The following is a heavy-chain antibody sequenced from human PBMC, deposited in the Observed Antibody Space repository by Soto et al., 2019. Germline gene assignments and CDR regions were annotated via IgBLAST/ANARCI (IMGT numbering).Heavy chain of an antibody. CDR2: ITPYNGKT. J-gene: IGHJ4*02. CDR1: GYTFITYG. D-gene: IGHD2-2*01. CDR3: ARDTSHYFDH. V-gene: IGHV1-18*01. Sequence: ASVKVSCKASGYTFITYGVTWVRQAPGQGLEWMGWITPYNGKTHYDQKFQDRVTMTTDTAATTAYMELRSLTSDDSAMYFCARDTSHYFDHWGQGILVTVSS.